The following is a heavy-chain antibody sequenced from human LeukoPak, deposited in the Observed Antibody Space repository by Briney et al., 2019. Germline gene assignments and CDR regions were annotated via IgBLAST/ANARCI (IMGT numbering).Heavy chain of an antibody. CDR1: GGTFSSYA. CDR3: ASHHYDSSGYDPFGYFDY. V-gene: IGHV1-69*06. Sequence: SVTVSCKASGGTFSSYAISWVRQAPGQGLEWMGGIIPIFGTANYAQKFQGRVTITADKSTSTAYMELSSLRSEDTAVYYCASHHYDSSGYDPFGYFDYWGQGTLVTVSS. D-gene: IGHD3-22*01. CDR2: IIPIFGTA. J-gene: IGHJ4*02.